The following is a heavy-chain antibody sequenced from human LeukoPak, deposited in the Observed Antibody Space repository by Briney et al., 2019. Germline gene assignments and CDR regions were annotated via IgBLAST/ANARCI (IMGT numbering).Heavy chain of an antibody. J-gene: IGHJ4*02. V-gene: IGHV4-30-4*01. CDR1: GGSISSGDYY. Sequence: SETLSLTCTVSGGSISSGDYYWSWIRQPPGKGLEWIGYIYYSGSTYYNPSLKSRVTISVDTSKNQFSLKLSSVTAADTAVYYCARETGRLTYYFDYWGQGTLVTVSS. CDR3: ARETGRLTYYFDY. CDR2: IYYSGST. D-gene: IGHD1-14*01.